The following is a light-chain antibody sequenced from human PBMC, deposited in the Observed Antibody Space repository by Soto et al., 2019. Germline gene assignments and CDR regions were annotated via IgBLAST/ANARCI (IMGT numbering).Light chain of an antibody. Sequence: EILMTQSPATLSVSPGERATLSCGASQSVTSNLAWYKQKPGQAPRLLIYGASTRATGIPARLSGSGSGTEFTLTISSMKPDDFATYYCQQYNSYWTFGQGTKVDIK. CDR3: QQYNSYWT. V-gene: IGKV3-15*01. CDR2: GAS. J-gene: IGKJ1*01. CDR1: QSVTSN.